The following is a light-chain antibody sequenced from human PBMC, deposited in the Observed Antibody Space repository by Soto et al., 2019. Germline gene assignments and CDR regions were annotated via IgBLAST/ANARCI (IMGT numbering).Light chain of an antibody. Sequence: QSVLTQPPSASVAPGQRVSISCSGSNSNIAKNNVYWYQQLPGTAPKLLIFRNDQRPSGVPDRFSGSKSGSSASLAISGLPSGGGGGYYCFSLDDRSATLVFGGGTKLTVL. V-gene: IGLV1-47*01. CDR1: NSNIAKNN. CDR3: FSLDDRSATLV. J-gene: IGLJ2*01. CDR2: RND.